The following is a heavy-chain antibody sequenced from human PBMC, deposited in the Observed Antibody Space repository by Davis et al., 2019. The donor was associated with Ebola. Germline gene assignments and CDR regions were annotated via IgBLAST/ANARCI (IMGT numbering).Heavy chain of an antibody. J-gene: IGHJ6*04. D-gene: IGHD3-10*01. V-gene: IGHV4-34*01. Sequence: MPGGSLRLSCAVYGGSFSGYYWSWIRQPPGKGLEWIGEINHSVSTNYNPSLKSRVTISVDTSKNQFSLKLSSVTAADTAVYYCATGQRLLWFGESTNGGMDVWGKGTTVTVSS. CDR2: INHSVST. CDR1: GGSFSGYY. CDR3: ATGQRLLWFGESTNGGMDV.